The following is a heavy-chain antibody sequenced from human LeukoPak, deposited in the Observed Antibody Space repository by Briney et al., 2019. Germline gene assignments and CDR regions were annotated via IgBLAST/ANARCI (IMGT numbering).Heavy chain of an antibody. CDR1: GFTFSSYA. CDR3: ARGFTPYDFWSGYSDY. CDR2: ISYDGSNK. J-gene: IGHJ4*02. Sequence: GGSLRLSCAASGFTFSSYAMHWVRQAPGKGLEWVAVISYDGSNKYYADSVKGRFTNSRDNSKNTLYLQMNSLRAEDTAVYYCARGFTPYDFWSGYSDYWGQGTLVTVSS. D-gene: IGHD3-3*01. V-gene: IGHV3-30-3*01.